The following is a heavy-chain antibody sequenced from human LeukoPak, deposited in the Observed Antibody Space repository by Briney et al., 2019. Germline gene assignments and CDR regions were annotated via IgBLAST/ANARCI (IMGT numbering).Heavy chain of an antibody. CDR3: AKDLSNSFDAFDI. D-gene: IGHD2-15*01. J-gene: IGHJ3*02. CDR2: ISGSGGST. Sequence: GGSLRLSCAASGFTFSSYAMSWVRQAPGKGLEWVSAISGSGGSTYYADSVKGRFTITRNTSKNTLYLQMNSLRAENTAVYYCAKDLSNSFDAFDIWGQGTMVTVSS. V-gene: IGHV3-23*01. CDR1: GFTFSSYA.